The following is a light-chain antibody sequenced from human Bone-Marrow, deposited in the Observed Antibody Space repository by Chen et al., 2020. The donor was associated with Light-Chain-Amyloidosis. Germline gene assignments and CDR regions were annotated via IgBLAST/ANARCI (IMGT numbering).Light chain of an antibody. CDR1: NIGSTS. V-gene: IGLV3-21*02. Sequence: SYVLTQPSSVSVAPGQTATIACGGNNIGSTSVHWYQQTPGQAPLLVVYDDSDRPSGIPERLSGSNSGNTATLTISRVEAGDEADYYCQVWDSGSDVVFGGGTKLTVL. J-gene: IGLJ2*01. CDR2: DDS. CDR3: QVWDSGSDVV.